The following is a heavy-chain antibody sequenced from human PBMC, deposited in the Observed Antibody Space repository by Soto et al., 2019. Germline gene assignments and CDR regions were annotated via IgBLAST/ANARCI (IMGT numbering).Heavy chain of an antibody. CDR2: IRNKVNSYTT. CDR3: ARVRAGGVGWFDP. CDR1: GFTFSDHY. Sequence: VQLVESGGGLVQPGGSLRLSCVASGFTFSDHYMDWVRQAPGKGLEWVGRIRNKVNSYTTEYAASVKGRFTSSRDDSKNSVYLQMNRLKTEDTAVYFCARVRAGGVGWFDPWGQGTLVTVSS. D-gene: IGHD3-16*01. V-gene: IGHV3-72*01. J-gene: IGHJ5*02.